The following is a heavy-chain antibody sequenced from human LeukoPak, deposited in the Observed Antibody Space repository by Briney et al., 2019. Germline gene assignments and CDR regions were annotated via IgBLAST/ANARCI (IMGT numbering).Heavy chain of an antibody. D-gene: IGHD3-3*01. CDR1: GYSISSGYY. J-gene: IGHJ4*02. Sequence: SETLSLTCAVSGYSISSGYYWGWIRQPPGKGLEWIGSIYHSGSTYYNPSLKSRVTISVDTSKNQFSLKLSSVTAADTAVYYCARRRFWSGSSHFDYWGQGTLVTVSS. V-gene: IGHV4-38-2*01. CDR3: ARRRFWSGSSHFDY. CDR2: IYHSGST.